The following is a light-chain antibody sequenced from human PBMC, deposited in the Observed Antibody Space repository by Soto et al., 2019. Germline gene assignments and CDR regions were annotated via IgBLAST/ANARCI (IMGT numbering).Light chain of an antibody. Sequence: EIVLTQSPGTLSLSPGERATLSCRASQSVSSSYLAWYQQKPGQAPRLLIYDASRATGIPDRFSGSGSGTDFTLTITRLEAEDFAVYYCQHYGTSVLFGRATKVDI. CDR3: QHYGTSVL. V-gene: IGKV3-20*01. CDR1: QSVSSSY. J-gene: IGKJ3*01. CDR2: DAS.